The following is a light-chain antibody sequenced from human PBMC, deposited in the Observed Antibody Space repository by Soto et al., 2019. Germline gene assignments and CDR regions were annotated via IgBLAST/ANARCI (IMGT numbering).Light chain of an antibody. CDR2: GAS. Sequence: EIVLTQSPGTLSLSPGERATLSCRASRGVTRSLAWFQQKAGQAPRLLIYGASTRATGIPDRFSGSGSGTDFTLIISRVEPEDFAVYYCMKHGTSPYTFGQGTKVDIK. V-gene: IGKV3-20*01. CDR1: RGVTRS. J-gene: IGKJ1*01. CDR3: MKHGTSPYT.